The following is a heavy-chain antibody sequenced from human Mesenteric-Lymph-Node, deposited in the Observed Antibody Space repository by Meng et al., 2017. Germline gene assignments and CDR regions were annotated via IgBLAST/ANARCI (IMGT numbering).Heavy chain of an antibody. CDR1: GFTFDDYA. Sequence: ALRLSCAASGFTFDDYAMHWVRQAPGKGLEWVSGISWNSGSIGYADSVKGRFTISRDNAKNSLYLQMNSLRAEDMALYYCAKGLRLYYYDSSGYSDWGQGTLVTVSS. CDR2: ISWNSGSI. D-gene: IGHD3-22*01. V-gene: IGHV3-9*03. J-gene: IGHJ4*02. CDR3: AKGLRLYYYDSSGYSD.